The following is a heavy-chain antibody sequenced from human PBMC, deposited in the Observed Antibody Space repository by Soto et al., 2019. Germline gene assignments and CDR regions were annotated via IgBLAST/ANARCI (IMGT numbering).Heavy chain of an antibody. CDR3: ATEVWVYYDFWRGYSDY. CDR2: IKEDGSDM. CDR1: GFTFSSYW. V-gene: IGHV3-7*01. J-gene: IGHJ4*02. D-gene: IGHD3-3*01. Sequence: EVQLVESGGGLVQPGGSLRLSCAASGFTFSSYWMSWVRQAPGRGLEWVANIKEDGSDMYYVDSVKGRFTISRDNAKNSLYLQMNSLRAEDTAVYYCATEVWVYYDFWRGYSDYWGQGTLVTVSS.